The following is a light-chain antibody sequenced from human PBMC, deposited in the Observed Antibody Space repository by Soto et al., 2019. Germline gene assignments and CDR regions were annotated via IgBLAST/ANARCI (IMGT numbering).Light chain of an antibody. J-gene: IGLJ3*02. CDR3: SSYTSTDTPWV. V-gene: IGLV2-14*01. CDR1: SSDVGGYNF. Sequence: QSALTQPASVSGSPGQSITISCTGTSSDVGGYNFVSWYQQHPGKAPKLMIYEVSNRPSGVSNRCSGSKSGNTDSLTISGLQAEYEAEYYCSSYTSTDTPWVFGGGTKLTVL. CDR2: EVS.